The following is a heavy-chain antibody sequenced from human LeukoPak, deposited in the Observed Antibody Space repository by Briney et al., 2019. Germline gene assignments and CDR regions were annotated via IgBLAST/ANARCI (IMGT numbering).Heavy chain of an antibody. V-gene: IGHV1-2*02. Sequence: ASVKVSCKASGYTFTSYYMHWVRQAPGQGLEWMGWINPNSGGTNYAQKFQGRVTMTRDTSISTAYMELSRLRSDDTAVYYCARARTYSNLFYYWGQGTLVTVSS. CDR1: GYTFTSYY. CDR2: INPNSGGT. J-gene: IGHJ4*02. D-gene: IGHD4-4*01. CDR3: ARARTYSNLFYY.